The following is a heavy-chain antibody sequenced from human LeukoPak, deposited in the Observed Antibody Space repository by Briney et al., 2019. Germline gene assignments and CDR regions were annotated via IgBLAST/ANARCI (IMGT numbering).Heavy chain of an antibody. CDR1: GGSISSSSYY. D-gene: IGHD5-12*01. CDR2: IYYSGST. CDR3: ARRGRGVATQGFDY. V-gene: IGHV4-39*01. Sequence: PSETLSLTCTVSGGSISSSSYYWGWLRQPPGKGLEWIGSIYYSGSTYYNPSLKSRVTISVDTSKNQFSLKLSSVTAADTAVYYCARRGRGVATQGFDYWGQGTLVTVSS. J-gene: IGHJ4*02.